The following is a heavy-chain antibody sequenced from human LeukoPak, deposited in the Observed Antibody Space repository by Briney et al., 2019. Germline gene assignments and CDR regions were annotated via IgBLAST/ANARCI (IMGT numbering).Heavy chain of an antibody. CDR1: GGSIRSYY. Sequence: SETLSLTCTVSGGSIRSYYWSWIRQPPGKGLEWIAYIYYSGSTNYNPSLKSRVTISVDTSKNQFSLKLSSVTAADTAVYYCSRGGGSSYYYYYMDVWGKGTTVTISS. D-gene: IGHD2-2*01. CDR2: IYYSGST. V-gene: IGHV4-59*01. J-gene: IGHJ6*03. CDR3: SRGGGSSYYYYYMDV.